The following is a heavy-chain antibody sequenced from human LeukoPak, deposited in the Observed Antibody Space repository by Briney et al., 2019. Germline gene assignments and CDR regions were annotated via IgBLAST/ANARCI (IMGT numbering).Heavy chain of an antibody. D-gene: IGHD3-22*01. CDR1: GGTFSSYA. Sequence: SVKVSCKASGGTFSSYAISWVRQAPGQGLEWMGGIIPIFGTANYAQKFQGRVTITTDESTSTAYMELSSLRSEDTAVYYCARLMYYYDSSGDYWGQGTLVTVSS. CDR2: IIPIFGTA. CDR3: ARLMYYYDSSGDY. J-gene: IGHJ4*02. V-gene: IGHV1-69*05.